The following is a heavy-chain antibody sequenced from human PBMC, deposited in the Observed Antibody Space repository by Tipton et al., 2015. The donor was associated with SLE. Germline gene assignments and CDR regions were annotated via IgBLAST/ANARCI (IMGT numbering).Heavy chain of an antibody. Sequence: SLRLSCTASGFAFSFHTMTWVRQAPGKGLEWVSGVTNSGTTTYYADSVRGRFTISRDDSKNTVYLHMTSLRAEDTAVYYCAKAAEVFDYWGQGTLVTVSS. CDR3: AKAAEVFDY. V-gene: IGHV3-23*01. J-gene: IGHJ4*02. CDR2: VTNSGTTT. CDR1: GFAFSFHT.